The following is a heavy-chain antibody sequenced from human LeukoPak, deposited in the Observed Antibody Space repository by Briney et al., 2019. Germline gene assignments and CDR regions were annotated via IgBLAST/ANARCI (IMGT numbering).Heavy chain of an antibody. CDR1: GGSISSSSHY. CDR3: ARHPIVLMVYAKTDY. Sequence: KPSETLSLTCTVSGGSISSSSHYWGWIRQPPGKGLEWIGSIYYSGSTYYNPSLKSRVTISVDTSKNQFSLKLSSVTAADTAVYYRARHPIVLMVYAKTDYWGQGTLVTVSS. D-gene: IGHD2-8*01. CDR2: IYYSGST. V-gene: IGHV4-39*01. J-gene: IGHJ4*02.